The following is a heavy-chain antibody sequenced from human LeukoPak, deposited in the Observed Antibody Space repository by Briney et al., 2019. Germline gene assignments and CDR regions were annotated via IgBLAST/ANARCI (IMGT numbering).Heavy chain of an antibody. CDR2: INHSGST. CDR1: GFTFSSYA. CDR3: ARSNYDFWSGYRIFDY. J-gene: IGHJ4*02. V-gene: IGHV4-34*01. D-gene: IGHD3-3*01. Sequence: GSLRLSCAASGFTFSSYAMSWVRQPPGKGLEWIGEINHSGSTNYNPSLKSRVTISVDTSKNQFSLKLSSVTAADTAVYYCARSNYDFWSGYRIFDYWGQGTLVTVSS.